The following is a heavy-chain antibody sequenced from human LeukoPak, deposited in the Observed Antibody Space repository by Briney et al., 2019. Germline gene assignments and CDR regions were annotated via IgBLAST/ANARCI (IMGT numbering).Heavy chain of an antibody. J-gene: IGHJ4*02. CDR2: IYYSGST. CDR3: ARIRDFAADY. Sequence: PSETLSLTCTVSGGSISRNYWSWIRQPPGKGLEWIGDIYYSGSTNYNPSLKSRVTISVDTSKNQFSLKLSSVTAADTAVYYCARIRDFAADYWGQGTLVTVSS. V-gene: IGHV4-59*08. D-gene: IGHD3-3*01. CDR1: GGSISRNY.